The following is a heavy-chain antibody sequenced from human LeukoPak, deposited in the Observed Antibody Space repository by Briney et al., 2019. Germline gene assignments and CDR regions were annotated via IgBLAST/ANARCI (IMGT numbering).Heavy chain of an antibody. J-gene: IGHJ6*02. CDR2: ISYDGSNK. V-gene: IGHV3-30-3*01. Sequence: GGSLRLSCAASGFTFSSYAMHWVRQAPGKGLEWVAVISYDGSNKYYADSVKGRFTISRDNSKNTLYLQMNRLRAEDTAVYYCAREGIVATSYYYYYGMGVWGQGTTVTVSS. D-gene: IGHD5-12*01. CDR3: AREGIVATSYYYYYGMGV. CDR1: GFTFSSYA.